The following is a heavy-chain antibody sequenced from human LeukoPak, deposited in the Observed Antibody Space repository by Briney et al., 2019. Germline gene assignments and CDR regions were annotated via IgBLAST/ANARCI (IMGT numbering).Heavy chain of an antibody. CDR3: ARDRDSGSYGVGIDP. V-gene: IGHV1-2*02. CDR2: INPNSGGT. D-gene: IGHD1-26*01. J-gene: IGHJ5*02. Sequence: EASVKVSCKASGYTFTGYYMHWVRQAPGQGLEWMGWINPNSGGTNYAQKFQGRVTMTRDTSISTAYMELSRLRSDDTAVYYCARDRDSGSYGVGIDPWGQGTLVTVSS. CDR1: GYTFTGYY.